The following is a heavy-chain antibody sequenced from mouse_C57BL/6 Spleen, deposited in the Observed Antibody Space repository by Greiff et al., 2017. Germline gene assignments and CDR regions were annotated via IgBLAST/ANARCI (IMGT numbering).Heavy chain of an antibody. J-gene: IGHJ2*01. CDR3: ARTANWEGGYYFDY. Sequence: QVQLKQSGAELVRPGSSVKLSCKASGYTFTSYWMHWVKQRPIQGLEWIGNIDPSDSETHYNQKFKDKATLTVDKSSSTAYMRLSSLTSEDSAVYYCARTANWEGGYYFDYWGQGTTLTVSS. CDR2: IDPSDSET. D-gene: IGHD4-1*01. CDR1: GYTFTSYW. V-gene: IGHV1-52*01.